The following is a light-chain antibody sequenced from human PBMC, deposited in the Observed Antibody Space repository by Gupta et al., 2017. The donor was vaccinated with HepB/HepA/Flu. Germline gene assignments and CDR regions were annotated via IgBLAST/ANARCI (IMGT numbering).Light chain of an antibody. Sequence: DIVMTQSPDSLAVSLGERATINCKSSQSVLYSSNNKNYLAWYQQKPGQPPKLLIYWASTRESGVPDRFSGSGSGTDFTLTISSLQAEDLAFYYCQQYYSTPQTFGQGTKVEIK. J-gene: IGKJ1*01. V-gene: IGKV4-1*01. CDR3: QQYYSTPQT. CDR1: QSVLYSSNNKNY. CDR2: WAS.